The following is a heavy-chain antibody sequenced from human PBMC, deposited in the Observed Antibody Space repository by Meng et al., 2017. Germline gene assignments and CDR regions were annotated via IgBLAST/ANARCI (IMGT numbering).Heavy chain of an antibody. CDR1: AISINCYA. CDR2: INNNTGTP. Sequence: QVQQVRPGSELNKAAASVIVYVTASAISINCYAMSWVRQAPGQGLEWMGWINNNTGTPTYAHGFTGRFVLALDTSDRMAYLQISSLEAEAAAVYCWARVGRVYFDYWGQGTLVTVSS. D-gene: IGHD1-26*01. CDR3: ARVGRVYFDY. V-gene: IGHV7-4-1*04. J-gene: IGHJ4*02.